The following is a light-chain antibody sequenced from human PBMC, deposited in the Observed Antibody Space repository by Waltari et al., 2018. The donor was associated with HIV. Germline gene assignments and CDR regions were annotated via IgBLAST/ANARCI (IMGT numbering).Light chain of an antibody. CDR2: RAS. CDR3: QHYTSSFRT. J-gene: IGKJ1*01. V-gene: IGKV1-5*03. CDR1: ENINTF. Sequence: DIQLTQSPSTLSVSVGDRVTITCRAIENINTFLVWYQQKPGKAPRLLIFRASTLQNGVPSRFIGSGSGTDFTLTISSLQPDDFATYYCQHYTSSFRTFGQGTRVDMK.